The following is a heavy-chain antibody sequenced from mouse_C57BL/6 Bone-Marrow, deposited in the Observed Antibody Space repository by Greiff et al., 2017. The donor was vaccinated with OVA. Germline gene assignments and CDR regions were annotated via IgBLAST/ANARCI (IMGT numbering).Heavy chain of an antibody. CDR1: GFNIKDYY. CDR3: TTDFYYYYGSSYLYAMDY. J-gene: IGHJ4*01. CDR2: IDPEDGDT. Sequence: EVQLQQSGAELVRPGASVKLSCTASGFNIKDYYMHWVKQRPEQGLEWIGRIDPEDGDTESAPKFQGKATMTADTSSNTAYLQLSSLTSEDTAVYYCTTDFYYYYGSSYLYAMDYWGQGTSVTVSS. D-gene: IGHD1-1*01. V-gene: IGHV14-1*01.